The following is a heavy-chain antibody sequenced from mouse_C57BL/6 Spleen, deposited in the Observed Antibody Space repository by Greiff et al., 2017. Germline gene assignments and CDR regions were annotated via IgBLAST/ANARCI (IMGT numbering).Heavy chain of an antibody. CDR2: INPYNGGT. Sequence: SGPVLVKPGASVKMSCKASGYTFTDYYMNWVKQSHGKSLEWIGVINPYNGGTSYNQKFKGKATLTVDKSSSPAYMALNSLTSEDSAVYYWARITTVVYWYFDVWGTGTTVTVSS. D-gene: IGHD1-1*01. CDR1: GYTFTDYY. CDR3: ARITTVVYWYFDV. J-gene: IGHJ1*03. V-gene: IGHV1-19*01.